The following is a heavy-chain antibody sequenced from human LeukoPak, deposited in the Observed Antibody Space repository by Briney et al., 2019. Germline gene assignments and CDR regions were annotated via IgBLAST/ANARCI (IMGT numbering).Heavy chain of an antibody. CDR2: IYYSGST. CDR3: ARDGGTVSDAFDI. D-gene: IGHD3-16*01. V-gene: IGHV4-61*01. J-gene: IGHJ3*02. Sequence: SETLSLTCTVSGGSISSSSYYWSWIRQPPGKGLEWIGYIYYSGSTNYNPSLKSRVTISVDTSKNQFSLKLSSVTAADTAVYYCARDGGTVSDAFDIWGQGTMVTVSS. CDR1: GGSISSSSYY.